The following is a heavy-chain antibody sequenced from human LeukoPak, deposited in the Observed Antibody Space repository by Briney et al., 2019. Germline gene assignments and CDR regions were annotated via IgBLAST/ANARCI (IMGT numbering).Heavy chain of an antibody. CDR1: GFTFSNAW. J-gene: IGHJ4*02. D-gene: IGHD3-22*01. CDR2: IKSKTGGGTT. CDR3: TTDEDYYDSSTNFDY. V-gene: IGHV3-15*07. Sequence: PGGSLRLSCAASGFTFSNAWMNWVRQAPGKGLEWVGRIKSKTGGGTTDYAAPVKGRFTISRDDSKNTLYLQMNSLKTEDTAVYYCTTDEDYYDSSTNFDYWGQGTLVTVSS.